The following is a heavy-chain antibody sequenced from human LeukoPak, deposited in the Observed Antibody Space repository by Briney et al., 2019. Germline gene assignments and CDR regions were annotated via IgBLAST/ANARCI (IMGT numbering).Heavy chain of an antibody. V-gene: IGHV3-9*03. D-gene: IGHD6-13*01. CDR3: AKDMQGIIAAAVTFDY. CDR1: GFTFDDYA. Sequence: PGRSLRLSCAASGFTFDDYAMHWVRQAPGKGLEWVSGISWNSGSIGYADSVKGRFTISRDNAKNSLYLQMNSLRAEDMALYYCAKDMQGIIAAAVTFDYWGQGTLVTVSS. J-gene: IGHJ4*02. CDR2: ISWNSGSI.